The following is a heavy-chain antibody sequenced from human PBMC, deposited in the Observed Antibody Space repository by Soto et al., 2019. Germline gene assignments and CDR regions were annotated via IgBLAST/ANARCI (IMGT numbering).Heavy chain of an antibody. CDR2: ISTGRTNI. CDR1: GFTFSLHS. CDR3: ARGVRTDYYQYYGMDV. Sequence: VQLVESGGGLVQPGGSLRLSCSASGFTFSLHSMSWVGQAPGKGLEWVSYISTGRTNIHYADSVKGRFTISRDSASSSLYLQMNSLRGHDTAVYYCARGVRTDYYQYYGMDVWGQGTTVTVSS. D-gene: IGHD3-9*01. J-gene: IGHJ6*02. V-gene: IGHV3-48*01.